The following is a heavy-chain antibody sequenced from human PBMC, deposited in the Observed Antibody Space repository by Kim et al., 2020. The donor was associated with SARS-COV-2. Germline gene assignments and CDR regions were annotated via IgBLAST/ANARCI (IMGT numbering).Heavy chain of an antibody. CDR1: GFTFDDYA. CDR3: AKGDRPGSYYSGSAFDI. Sequence: GGSLRLSCAASGFTFDDYAMHWVRQAPGKGLEWVSGISWNSGSIGYADSVKGRFTISRDNAKNSLYLQMNSLRAEDTALYYCAKGDRPGSYYSGSAFDIWGQGTMVTVSS. CDR2: ISWNSGSI. J-gene: IGHJ3*02. D-gene: IGHD1-26*01. V-gene: IGHV3-9*01.